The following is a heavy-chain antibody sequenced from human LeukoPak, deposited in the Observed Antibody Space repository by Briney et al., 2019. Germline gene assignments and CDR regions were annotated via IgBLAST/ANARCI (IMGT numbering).Heavy chain of an antibody. D-gene: IGHD1-26*01. Sequence: GGSLRLSCAASGFTFSSHAVSWVRRAPGKGLEWVSGLIENGATTYYADSVKGRFTISRDNSRNTMYLQMNSLRVEDTAVYYCVKDYQVGNSPAFGDYWGQGTLVTISS. CDR3: VKDYQVGNSPAFGDY. V-gene: IGHV3-23*01. CDR1: GFTFSSHA. J-gene: IGHJ4*02. CDR2: LIENGATT.